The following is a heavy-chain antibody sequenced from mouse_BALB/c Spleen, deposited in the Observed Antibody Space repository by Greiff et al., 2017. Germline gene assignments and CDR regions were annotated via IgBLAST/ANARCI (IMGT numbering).Heavy chain of an antibody. D-gene: IGHD1-1*01. CDR3: ARCGSSYFDV. CDR1: GYTFTSYT. Sequence: VHLVESGAELARPGASVKMSCKASGYTFTSYTMHWVKQRPGQGLEWIGYINPSSGYTNYNQKFKDKATLTADKSSSTAYMQLSSLTSEDSAVYYCARCGSSYFDVWGAGTTVTVSS. J-gene: IGHJ1*01. V-gene: IGHV1-4*01. CDR2: INPSSGYT.